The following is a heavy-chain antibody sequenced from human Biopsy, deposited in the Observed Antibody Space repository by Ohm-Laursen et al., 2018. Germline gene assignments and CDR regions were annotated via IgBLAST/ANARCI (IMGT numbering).Heavy chain of an antibody. CDR1: GYTFAGYY. D-gene: IGHD4-17*01. CDR3: ATLTEDYGASPDS. CDR2: VIPISNTA. Sequence: GASVKVSCKASGYTFAGYYLHWVRQAPGRGLEWMGRVIPISNTANYAQNFQDRLTITADRSTNTAYMELNSLRSEDTAVYFCATLTEDYGASPDSWGQGTLVVVSS. J-gene: IGHJ4*02. V-gene: IGHV1-69*06.